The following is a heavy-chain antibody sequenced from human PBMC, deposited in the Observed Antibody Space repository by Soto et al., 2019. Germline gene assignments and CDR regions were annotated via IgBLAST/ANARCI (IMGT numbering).Heavy chain of an antibody. Sequence: QITVKESGPTLVQPTQPLTLTCTVSGFSLSTPGVGVGWFRQPPGTALEWLTLIYWDDDKRYRPSLKNGLTITKDTSTHQVVLTMTNMELVVTGTYYCAYSQRDGGYDFRWVDPRGQGTLVSVSS. CDR2: IYWDDDK. CDR1: GFSLSTPGVG. CDR3: AYSQRDGGYDFRWVDP. D-gene: IGHD5-12*01. V-gene: IGHV2-5*02. J-gene: IGHJ5*02.